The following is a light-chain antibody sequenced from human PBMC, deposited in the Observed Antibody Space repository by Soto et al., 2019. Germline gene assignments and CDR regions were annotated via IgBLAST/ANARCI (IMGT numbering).Light chain of an antibody. CDR1: QGVSTN. Sequence: IVLTQSSSTVSVSQGERVTLHCRASQGVSTNLAWYQQKPGQAPRLLIHGAYSRATGIPARFSGGGSETEFTLTISSLQSEDFAVYYCQQYNDWPPTFGQGTKVDI. CDR2: GAY. V-gene: IGKV3-15*01. CDR3: QQYNDWPPT. J-gene: IGKJ1*01.